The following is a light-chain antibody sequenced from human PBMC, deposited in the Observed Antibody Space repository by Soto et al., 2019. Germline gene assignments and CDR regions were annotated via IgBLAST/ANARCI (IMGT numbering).Light chain of an antibody. CDR1: SSAIGEYNY. V-gene: IGLV2-14*01. J-gene: IGLJ3*02. Sequence: QSALTQPASVSGSPGQSIAISCTGTSSAIGEYNYVSWYQQHPGKAPKLMIYEVSNRPSGVSDRFSGSKSGNTASLTISGLQAEDEADYYCSSFATTSTLLFGGGTKLTVL. CDR2: EVS. CDR3: SSFATTSTLL.